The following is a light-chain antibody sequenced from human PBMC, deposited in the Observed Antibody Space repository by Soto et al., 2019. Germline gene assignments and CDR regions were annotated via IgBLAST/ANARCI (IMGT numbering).Light chain of an antibody. CDR2: SDN. J-gene: IGLJ2*01. V-gene: IGLV1-44*01. CDR3: AAWDGSLNHIL. CDR1: SSNMGTNT. Sequence: QSVLTQPPSASGTPGQRVTISCSGSSSNMGTNTGNWYQQLPRAAPKLLIYSDNQRPSGVPDRFSGYKSGTSASLAITGLQSEDEADYYCAAWDGSLNHILFGGGTKLTVL.